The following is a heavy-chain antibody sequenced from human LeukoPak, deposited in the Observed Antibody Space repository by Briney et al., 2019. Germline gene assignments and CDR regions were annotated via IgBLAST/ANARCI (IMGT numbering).Heavy chain of an antibody. D-gene: IGHD1-26*01. V-gene: IGHV3-53*01. CDR2: IYSDGST. CDR1: GFTVTSSY. Sequence: PGGSLRLSCAASGFTVTSSYMSWVRQAPGKGLEWVSVIYSDGSTYYADSVKGRFTISRDTSKNTLYLQMNSLRAEDTAVYYCARVRPQWELLDYWGQGTLVTVSS. CDR3: ARVRPQWELLDY. J-gene: IGHJ4*02.